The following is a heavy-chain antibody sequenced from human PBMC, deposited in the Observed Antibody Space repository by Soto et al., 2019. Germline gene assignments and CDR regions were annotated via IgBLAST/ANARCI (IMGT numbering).Heavy chain of an antibody. J-gene: IGHJ5*01. CDR2: MFYTGSA. V-gene: IGHV4-39*02. CDR3: ATEGAYFSGGRCHSGNWFDS. CDR1: GDSINRNSYY. Sequence: SETLSLTCAVSGDSINRNSYYWGWIRQSPGGGLEWLASMFYTGSAYYNPSLESRLSISLDTSKNQYSLSLSSVTAADTALYYCATEGAYFSGGRCHSGNWFDSWGQGFLVTVSS. D-gene: IGHD2-15*01.